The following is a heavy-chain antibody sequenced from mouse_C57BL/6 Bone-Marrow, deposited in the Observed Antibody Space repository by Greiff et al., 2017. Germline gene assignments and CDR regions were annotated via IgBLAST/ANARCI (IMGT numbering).Heavy chain of an antibody. J-gene: IGHJ2*01. D-gene: IGHD2-2*01. V-gene: IGHV1-81*01. Sequence: QVQLQQSGPELVKPGASVKLSCKASGYTFTSYGISWVKQRTGQGLEWIGEIYPRSGNTYYNEKFKGKATLTADKSSSTAYMELRSLTSEDSAVYFCARWGYGYDVNYWGQGTTLTVSS. CDR3: ARWGYGYDVNY. CDR1: GYTFTSYG. CDR2: IYPRSGNT.